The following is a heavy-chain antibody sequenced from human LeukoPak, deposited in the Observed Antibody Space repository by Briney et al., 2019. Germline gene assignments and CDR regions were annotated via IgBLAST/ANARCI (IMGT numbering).Heavy chain of an antibody. D-gene: IGHD3-22*01. CDR1: GFTFSDYS. CDR3: ARGRSGYYYACDS. V-gene: IGHV3-48*01. J-gene: IGHJ4*02. Sequence: PGGSLRLSCAASGFTFSDYSTTWVRQAAGKGLEWVSYISSSGSAIYYADSVKGRFTISRDNAKNSLYLQMNSLRAEDTAVYYCARGRSGYYYACDSWGQGTLVTVSS. CDR2: ISSSGSAI.